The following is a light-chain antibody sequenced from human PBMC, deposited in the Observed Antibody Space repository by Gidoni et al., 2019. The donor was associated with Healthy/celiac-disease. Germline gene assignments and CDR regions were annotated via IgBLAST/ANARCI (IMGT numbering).Light chain of an antibody. CDR3: QQYGSSPCT. CDR1: QSVSSSY. Sequence: ETVLTQSPGTLSLSPGERATLSCRASQSVSSSYLAWYQQKPGQAPRLLIYGASSRATGIPDRFSGSGSRTDFTLTISRLEPEDFAVYYCQQYGSSPCTFGPGTKVDIK. J-gene: IGKJ3*01. V-gene: IGKV3-20*01. CDR2: GAS.